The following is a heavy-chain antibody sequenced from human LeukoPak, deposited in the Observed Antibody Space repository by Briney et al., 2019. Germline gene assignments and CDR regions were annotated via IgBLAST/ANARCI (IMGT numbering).Heavy chain of an antibody. D-gene: IGHD3-9*01. CDR2: INPSGGST. CDR3: ATGPLFRPADHDKQDAFDI. V-gene: IGHV1-46*01. J-gene: IGHJ3*02. Sequence: AASVKVSCKASGYTFTSYYMHWVRQAPGQGLEWMGVINPSGGSTSYAQKFQGRVTMTEDTSTDTAYMELSSLRSEDTAVYYCATGPLFRPADHDKQDAFDIWGQGTMVTVSS. CDR1: GYTFTSYY.